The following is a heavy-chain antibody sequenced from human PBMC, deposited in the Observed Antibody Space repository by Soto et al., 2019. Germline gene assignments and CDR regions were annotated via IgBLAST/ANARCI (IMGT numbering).Heavy chain of an antibody. CDR2: IIPIFGRA. CDR1: GGTFSNYA. V-gene: IGHV1-69*12. Sequence: QVQLVQSGAAVKKPGSSVKVSCKASGGTFSNYAVTWVRQAPGQGLEWMGGIIPIFGRANYAQKFQDRVTITADESTSTVYMDLNSLRSEDTAVYYCARSGPHGIASYFYALDVWGQGTTVIVSS. J-gene: IGHJ6*02. D-gene: IGHD5-12*01. CDR3: ARSGPHGIASYFYALDV.